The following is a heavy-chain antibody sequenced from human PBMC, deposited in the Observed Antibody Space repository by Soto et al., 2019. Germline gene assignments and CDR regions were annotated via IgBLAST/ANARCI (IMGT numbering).Heavy chain of an antibody. D-gene: IGHD4-17*01. V-gene: IGHV4-61*01. Sequence: PEPLALTCTVSGGSVSSASYYWSWIRQPAGKGLEWIGYIYYSGSTNYNPSLKSRVTISVDTSKNQFSLKLSSVTAADTAVYYCARGDYGGNSVGSSDYWGQGNLVTVSS. CDR2: IYYSGST. CDR3: ARGDYGGNSVGSSDY. CDR1: GGSVSSASYY. J-gene: IGHJ4*02.